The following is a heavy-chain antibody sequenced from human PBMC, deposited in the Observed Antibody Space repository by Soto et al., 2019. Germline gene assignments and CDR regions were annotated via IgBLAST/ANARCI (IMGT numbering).Heavy chain of an antibody. D-gene: IGHD4-17*01. CDR2: IYYSGRT. CDR3: ARHVDFADYIRWFDP. CDR1: GDSVTSNHL. V-gene: IGHV4-39*01. Sequence: QLQLQESGPGLVKPSETLALTCAVSGDSVTSNHLWGWIRQFPGKGLQWIGSIYYSGRTHYNPSLESRVTLSVVTSKNQFSLKLTSVTSADTAVYYCARHVDFADYIRWFDPWGQGTLVTVSS. J-gene: IGHJ5*02.